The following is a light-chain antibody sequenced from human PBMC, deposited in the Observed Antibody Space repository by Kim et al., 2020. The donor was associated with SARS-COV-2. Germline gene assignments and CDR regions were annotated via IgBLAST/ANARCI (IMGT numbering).Light chain of an antibody. Sequence: WSPGERATLPCRASKNIGSSYLAWYQKRPGQAPGRLIYGVSRRATGTTDRFSGSGSGKDFSLIISRLEPDDFAVYYCQQYSGSPSFGGGTKVDIK. CDR2: GVS. CDR1: KNIGSSY. CDR3: QQYSGSPS. J-gene: IGKJ4*01. V-gene: IGKV3-20*01.